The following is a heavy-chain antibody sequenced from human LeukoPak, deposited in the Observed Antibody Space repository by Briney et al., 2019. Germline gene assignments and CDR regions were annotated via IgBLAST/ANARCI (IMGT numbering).Heavy chain of an antibody. Sequence: SETLSLTCTVSGGSISYYYWSWIRQPPGKGLEWIGYIYYSGSTNYNPSLKSRVTISLDTSKNQFSLKLSSVTAADTAVYYCARHIGRGFDYWGQGTLVTVSS. J-gene: IGHJ4*02. CDR1: GGSISYYY. CDR2: IYYSGST. V-gene: IGHV4-59*08. CDR3: ARHIGRGFDY. D-gene: IGHD2-15*01.